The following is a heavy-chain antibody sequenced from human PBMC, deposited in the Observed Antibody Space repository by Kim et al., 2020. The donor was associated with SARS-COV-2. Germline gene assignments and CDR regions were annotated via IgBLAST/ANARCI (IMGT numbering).Heavy chain of an antibody. Sequence: GESLKISCKGSGYSFTSYWIGWVRQMPGKGLEWMGIIYPGDSDTRYSPSFQGQVTISADKSISTAYLQWSSLKASDTAMYYCARQLSHCGGDCSPDAFDIWGQGTMVTVSS. J-gene: IGHJ3*02. V-gene: IGHV5-51*01. D-gene: IGHD2-21*02. CDR1: GYSFTSYW. CDR3: ARQLSHCGGDCSPDAFDI. CDR2: IYPGDSDT.